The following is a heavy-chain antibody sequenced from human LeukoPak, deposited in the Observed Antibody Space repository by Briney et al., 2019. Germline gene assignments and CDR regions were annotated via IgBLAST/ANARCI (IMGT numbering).Heavy chain of an antibody. J-gene: IGHJ4*02. D-gene: IGHD2-15*01. CDR2: ISGNGGST. CDR3: ARDLGWFHFDS. V-gene: IGHV3-23*01. Sequence: GGSLRLSCTASGFIFSNYAMNWVRQAPGKGLEWVSGISGNGGSTYYADSVTGRFTISRDNAKNSLFLQMNSVRAEDTAIYYCARDLGWFHFDSWGQGTLVTVSS. CDR1: GFIFSNYA.